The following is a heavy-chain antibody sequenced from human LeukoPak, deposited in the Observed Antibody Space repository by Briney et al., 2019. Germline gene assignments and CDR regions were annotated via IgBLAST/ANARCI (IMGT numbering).Heavy chain of an antibody. CDR3: VKEITFIRGNMGLYAFDI. CDR1: GFTFSRHW. V-gene: IGHV3-7*01. CDR2: IKQDGSET. D-gene: IGHD3-10*01. Sequence: QPGGSLRLSCAASGFTFSRHWMSWVRQAPGKGLEWVANIKQDGSETYYVDSVKGRFTISRDNAKNLLYLQMNNVITEDTAVYFCVKEITFIRGNMGLYAFDIWGQGTLVTVSS. J-gene: IGHJ3*02.